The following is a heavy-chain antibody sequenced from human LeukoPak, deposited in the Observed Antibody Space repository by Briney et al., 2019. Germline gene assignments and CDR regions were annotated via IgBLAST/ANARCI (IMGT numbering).Heavy chain of an antibody. D-gene: IGHD6-13*01. CDR2: INPNSGGT. Sequence: ASVKVSCKVSGYTFTNYFIHWVRQAPGQGLEWMGWINPNSGGTNYAQEFQGWVTMARDTSTSTVYMELSSLRSEDTAVYYCARDFVIAAAGRGGYYFDYWGQGTLVTVSS. J-gene: IGHJ4*02. CDR3: ARDFVIAAAGRGGYYFDY. CDR1: GYTFTNYF. V-gene: IGHV1-2*04.